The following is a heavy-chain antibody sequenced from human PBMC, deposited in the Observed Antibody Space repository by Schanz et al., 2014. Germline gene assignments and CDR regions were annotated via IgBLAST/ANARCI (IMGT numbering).Heavy chain of an antibody. J-gene: IGHJ4*02. V-gene: IGHV3-23*01. CDR2: ISGGGGTT. CDR1: GFNFSDYA. CDR3: AKSLESCPGGRCSRGYFDY. D-gene: IGHD2-8*02. Sequence: EVHLLESGGGLVPPGGSLRLSCAASGFNFSDYAMCWVRQAPGKGLEWVSAISGGGGTTYYTDSVKGRFTISRDNSKSTLYLQMNSPRAEDTAVYYCAKSLESCPGGRCSRGYFDYWGQGTLVTVSS.